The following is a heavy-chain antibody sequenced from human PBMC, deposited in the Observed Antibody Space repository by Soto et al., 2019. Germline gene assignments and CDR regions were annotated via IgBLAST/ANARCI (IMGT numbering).Heavy chain of an antibody. J-gene: IGHJ6*02. CDR3: AKNGQPTYYYYGLDV. D-gene: IGHD2-8*01. CDR1: GYTFSRYG. V-gene: IGHV1-18*01. Sequence: QGQLVQSGGEVKKPGASVKVSCKTSGYTFSRYGISWVRQAPGQGLEWMGWISGYNGDTNYARKFQGRVTMTIDTCTKTAYMELRSLTSDDTAVYYCAKNGQPTYYYYGLDVWGQGTTVTVSS. CDR2: ISGYNGDT.